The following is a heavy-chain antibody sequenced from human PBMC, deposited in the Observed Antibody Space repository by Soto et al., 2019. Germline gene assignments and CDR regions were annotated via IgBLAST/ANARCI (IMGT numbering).Heavy chain of an antibody. V-gene: IGHV1-3*01. D-gene: IGHD3-10*01. CDR3: ARDQVDYYGSGSYYTNWFDP. CDR2: INAGNGNT. CDR1: GYTFTCYA. J-gene: IGHJ5*02. Sequence: ASVKVSCKASGYTFTCYAMHWVRQAPGQRLEWMGWINAGNGNTKYSQKFQGRVTITRDTSASTAYMELSSLRSEDTAVYYCARDQVDYYGSGSYYTNWFDPWGQGTLVTVSS.